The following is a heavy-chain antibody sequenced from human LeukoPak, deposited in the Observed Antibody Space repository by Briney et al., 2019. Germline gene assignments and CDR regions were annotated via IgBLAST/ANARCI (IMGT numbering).Heavy chain of an antibody. V-gene: IGHV4-39*01. Sequence: SETLSLTCTVSGGSISSTSYYWGWIRQPPGQGLEWIGSINYSGRTFYNPSLKSRVTIPVDTSKNQFSLNLTYVTAADTALYFCGRRGAGLNWFDPWGQGTLVTVSS. CDR2: INYSGRT. D-gene: IGHD3/OR15-3a*01. CDR1: GGSISSTSYY. J-gene: IGHJ5*02. CDR3: GRRGAGLNWFDP.